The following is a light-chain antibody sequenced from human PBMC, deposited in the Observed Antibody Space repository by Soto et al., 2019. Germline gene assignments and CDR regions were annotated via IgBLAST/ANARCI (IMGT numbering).Light chain of an antibody. Sequence: EIVLTQSPATLSLSPGERATLSCRASQSVSSYLAWYQQKPGQAPRLLIYDASNRATGIPARFSGSGSGTDFTLTISSLEPEDFAFYYCHQRQRCPRTFGQGTKVDIK. CDR3: HQRQRCPRT. CDR1: QSVSSY. CDR2: DAS. V-gene: IGKV3-11*01. J-gene: IGKJ1*01.